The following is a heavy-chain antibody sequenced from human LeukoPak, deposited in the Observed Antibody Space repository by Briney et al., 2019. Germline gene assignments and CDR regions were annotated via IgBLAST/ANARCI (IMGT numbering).Heavy chain of an antibody. J-gene: IGHJ6*03. CDR2: ISWNSAKI. CDR3: TKEWTKYDILLTMEV. V-gene: IGHV3-9*01. CDR1: GSTFDDYA. Sequence: PGRSLRLSCAASGSTFDDYAMYWVRQAPGKGLEWVSGISWNSAKIVYADSVKGRFIISRDNVKNSLHLQMNSLRADDTALYYCTKEWTKYDILLTMEVWGKGTTVTVSS. D-gene: IGHD3-9*01.